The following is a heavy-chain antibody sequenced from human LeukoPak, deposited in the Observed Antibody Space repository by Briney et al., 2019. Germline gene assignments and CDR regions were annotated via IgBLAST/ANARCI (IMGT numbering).Heavy chain of an antibody. CDR2: IIPILGIA. V-gene: IGHV1-69*04. CDR1: GGTFSSYT. CDR3: ARDYKTSPYDY. J-gene: IGHJ4*02. Sequence: SVKVSCKASGGTFSSYTISWVRQAPGQGHEWMGRIIPILGIANYAQKFQGRVTITADKSTSTAYMELSSLRSEDTAVYYCARDYKTSPYDYWGQGTLVTVSS. D-gene: IGHD5-24*01.